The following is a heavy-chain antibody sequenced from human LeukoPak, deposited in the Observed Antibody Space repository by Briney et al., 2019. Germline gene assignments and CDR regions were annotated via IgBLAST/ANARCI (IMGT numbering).Heavy chain of an antibody. CDR3: AKDSHTSGWDNWFDP. Sequence: GGSLRLSCAASGFTFNSYAMSWVRQAPGKGLEWISVISGSAGNTYYADSVKGRFTISRDNSKNTLFLQMNSLRAEDTAVYYCAKDSHTSGWDNWFDPWGQGTLVTVSS. V-gene: IGHV3-23*01. J-gene: IGHJ5*02. D-gene: IGHD6-19*01. CDR1: GFTFNSYA. CDR2: ISGSAGNT.